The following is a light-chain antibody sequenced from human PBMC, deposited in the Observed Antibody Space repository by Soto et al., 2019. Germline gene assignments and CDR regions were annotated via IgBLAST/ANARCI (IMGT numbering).Light chain of an antibody. Sequence: QSALTQPASVSGSPGQSITISCTGTSSDVDSYNHVSWYQQHPGKAPKLLIYDVSHRPSGVSNRFSGSKSGNTASLTISGLQAEDDADYYCSSYTLSSTSCVFGTGTKVTVL. CDR2: DVS. J-gene: IGLJ1*01. V-gene: IGLV2-14*03. CDR1: SSDVDSYNH. CDR3: SSYTLSSTSCV.